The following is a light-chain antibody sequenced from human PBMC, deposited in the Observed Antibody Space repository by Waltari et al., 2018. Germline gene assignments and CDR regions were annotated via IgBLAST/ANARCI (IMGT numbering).Light chain of an antibody. CDR2: GNN. CDR1: SSNIGAGHD. CDR3: QSFDIRLSGGVV. V-gene: IGLV1-40*01. Sequence: QSVLTQPPSMSGAPGQRVTISCTGSSSNIGAGHDVHWYQVFPGTAPKLLIYGNNTRPSGVPDRFPGSKSDTSASLAIGGLQAEDEADYYCQSFDIRLSGGVVFGGGTKVTVL. J-gene: IGLJ3*02.